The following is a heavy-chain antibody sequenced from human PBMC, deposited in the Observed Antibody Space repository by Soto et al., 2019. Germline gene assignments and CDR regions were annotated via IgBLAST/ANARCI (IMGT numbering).Heavy chain of an antibody. CDR1: GFTFSSYA. J-gene: IGHJ4*02. V-gene: IGHV3-23*01. CDR2: ISGSGGST. D-gene: IGHD3-22*01. Sequence: EVQLLESGGGLVQPGGSLRLSCAASGFTFSSYAMSWVRQAPGKGLEWVSAISGSGGSTYYADSVKGRFTISRDNSKNTRYLQMNSLRAEDTAVSYCAKDRVVVVSEFDYWGQGTLVTVSS. CDR3: AKDRVVVVSEFDY.